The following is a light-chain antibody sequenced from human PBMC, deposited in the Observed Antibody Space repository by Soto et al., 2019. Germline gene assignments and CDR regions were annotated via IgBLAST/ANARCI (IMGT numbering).Light chain of an antibody. J-gene: IGLJ1*01. CDR1: TGAVTSGHY. V-gene: IGLV7-46*01. CDR3: LLSYSAARRGV. CDR2: DTS. Sequence: QAVVTQEPSLTVSPGGTVTLPCGSSTGAVTSGHYPYWFQQKPGQAPRTLIFDTSNKHSWTPARFSGSLLGGKAALTLSGAQPEDEAEYYCLLSYSAARRGVFGTGTKGTVL.